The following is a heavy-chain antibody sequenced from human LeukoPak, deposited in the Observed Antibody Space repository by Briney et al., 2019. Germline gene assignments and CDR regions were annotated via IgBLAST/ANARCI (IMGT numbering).Heavy chain of an antibody. CDR2: IYYSGST. J-gene: IGHJ3*02. Sequence: SETLSLTCTVSGGSIISYYWSWIRQPPGKGLEWIGYIYYSGSTNYNPSLKSRVTISVDTSKNQFSLKLSSVTAADTAVYYCARPLTDGAFDIWGQGTMVTVSS. V-gene: IGHV4-59*01. CDR3: ARPLTDGAFDI. CDR1: GGSIISYY. D-gene: IGHD3-16*01.